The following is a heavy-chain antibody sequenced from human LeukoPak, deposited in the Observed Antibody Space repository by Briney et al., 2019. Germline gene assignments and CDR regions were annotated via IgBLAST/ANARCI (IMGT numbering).Heavy chain of an antibody. D-gene: IGHD3-10*01. CDR3: ARGFGAGNYYYGWFDP. CDR1: GASISSGDYH. CDR2: IHDSGST. J-gene: IGHJ5*02. V-gene: IGHV4-30-4*01. Sequence: SETLSLTCTVSGASISSGDYHWNWIRQPPGKGLEWIGFIHDSGSTYYNPSLKSRVSISRDMSKNQLSLMLSSVTAADTAVYYCARGFGAGNYYYGWFDPWGQGTLISVSS.